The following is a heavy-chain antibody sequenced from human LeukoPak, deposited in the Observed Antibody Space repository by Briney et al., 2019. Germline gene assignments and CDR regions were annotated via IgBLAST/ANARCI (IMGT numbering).Heavy chain of an antibody. V-gene: IGHV3-49*04. CDR1: GFTFGDYA. D-gene: IGHD2-2*01. Sequence: PGGSLRLSCTASGFTFGDYAMSWVRQAPGKGLEWVGFIRSKAYGGTTEYAASVKGRFTISRDDSKSIAYPQMNSLKTEDTAVYYCTRALGYCSSTSCYSYFLFDYWGQGTLVTVSS. J-gene: IGHJ4*02. CDR3: TRALGYCSSTSCYSYFLFDY. CDR2: IRSKAYGGTT.